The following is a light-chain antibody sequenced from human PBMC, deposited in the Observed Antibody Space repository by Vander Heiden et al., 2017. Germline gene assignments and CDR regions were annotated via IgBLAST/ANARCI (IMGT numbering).Light chain of an antibody. CDR2: TGS. CDR3: RRAKDTPNT. J-gene: IGKJ2*01. V-gene: IGKV2-28*01. CDR1: PSLLHSHGHNY. Sequence: DIVMTQSPLSLSVIPREPGSISCRSSPSLLHSHGHNYVDWYLQKAGQSPQLLNYTGSNPAAGVPDRFSGSGAGKYITLKSSIVDAEDVGVYYCRRAKDTPNTFGQGTKLEIK.